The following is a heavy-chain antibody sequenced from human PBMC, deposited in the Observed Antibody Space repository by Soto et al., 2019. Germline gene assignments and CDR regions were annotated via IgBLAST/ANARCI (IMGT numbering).Heavy chain of an antibody. V-gene: IGHV4-28*01. Sequence: QVQLQESGPGLVKPSDTLSLTCAVSGYSISSNNWWGWIRQPPGKGLEWIGYIYYSGSTYYKPPLKSRVTTSVDTYKTQFSLRLSSVTAVDTAVYYCARPGSYGGNEFAYRGQGTLVNVS. J-gene: IGHJ4*02. CDR3: ARPGSYGGNEFAY. D-gene: IGHD2-15*01. CDR2: IYYSGST. CDR1: GYSISSNNW.